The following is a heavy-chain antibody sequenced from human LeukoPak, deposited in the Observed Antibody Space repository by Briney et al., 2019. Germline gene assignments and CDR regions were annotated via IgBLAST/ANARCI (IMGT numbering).Heavy chain of an antibody. CDR1: GYTFTNYG. Sequence: ASVKVSRKASGYTFTNYGISWVRQAPGQGLEWMGWISAYNGNTNYAQKFQGRVTMTTDTSTSTAYMELRSLRSDDTAVYYCARDELRFGELLRFGYWGQGTLVTVSS. J-gene: IGHJ4*02. D-gene: IGHD3-10*01. V-gene: IGHV1-18*01. CDR2: ISAYNGNT. CDR3: ARDELRFGELLRFGY.